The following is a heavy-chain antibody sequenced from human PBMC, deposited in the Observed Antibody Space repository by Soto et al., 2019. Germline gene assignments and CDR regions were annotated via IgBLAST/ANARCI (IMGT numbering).Heavy chain of an antibody. V-gene: IGHV3-74*01. CDR3: ARHPRLTTYSYYFDY. CDR2: ISVDGGDT. J-gene: IGHJ4*02. CDR1: GFTLSDYW. Sequence: PGGSLRLSCAASGFTLSDYWMHWVRQVPGKGLLWVSRISVDGGDTTYADSVKGRFTISRDNAENTLYLQMNGLRAEDTAIYYCARHPRLTTYSYYFDYWGQGALVTVSS. D-gene: IGHD4-17*01.